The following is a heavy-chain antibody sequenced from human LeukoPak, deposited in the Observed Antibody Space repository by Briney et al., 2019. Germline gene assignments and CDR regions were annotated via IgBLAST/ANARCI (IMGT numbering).Heavy chain of an antibody. CDR2: IIPIFGTA. J-gene: IGHJ4*02. V-gene: IGHV1-69*01. CDR3: ARDEGPNSPQFD. D-gene: IGHD3-16*01. CDR1: GGTFSSYA. Sequence: GSSVKVSCKASGGTFSSYAISWVRQAPGQGLEWMGGIIPIFGTANYAQKFQGRVTITADESTSTAYMELSSLRSGDTAVYYCARDEGPNSPQFDWGQGTLVTVSS.